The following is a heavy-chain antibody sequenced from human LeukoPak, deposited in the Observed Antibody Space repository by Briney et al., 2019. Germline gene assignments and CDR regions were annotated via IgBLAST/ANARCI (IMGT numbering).Heavy chain of an antibody. CDR1: GFTFSSYE. J-gene: IGHJ3*02. CDR2: IKQDGSEK. D-gene: IGHD5-12*01. Sequence: PGGSLRLSCAASGFTFSSYEMNWVRQAPGKGLEWVANIKQDGSEKYYVDSVKGRFTISRDNAKNSLYLQMNSLRAEDTAVYYCARDHRGYEAFDIWGQGTMVSVSS. CDR3: ARDHRGYEAFDI. V-gene: IGHV3-7*01.